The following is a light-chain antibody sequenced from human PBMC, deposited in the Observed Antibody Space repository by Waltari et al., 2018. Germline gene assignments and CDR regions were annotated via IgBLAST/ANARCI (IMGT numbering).Light chain of an antibody. CDR2: DNA. V-gene: IGLV1-51*01. CDR3: GAWDSSLSAYV. J-gene: IGLJ1*01. CDR1: SSNIGNNY. Sequence: QSVLTQPPSVSAAPGQKVTVSCSGRSSNIGNNYVSWYQQLPGTAPKVLIYDNAKRPPGIPDRFSGSKSGTSAALDITGLQTGDEADYYCGAWDSSLSAYVFGTGTKVTVL.